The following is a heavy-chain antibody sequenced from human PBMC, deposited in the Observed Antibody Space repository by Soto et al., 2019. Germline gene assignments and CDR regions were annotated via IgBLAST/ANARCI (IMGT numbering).Heavy chain of an antibody. D-gene: IGHD7-27*01. CDR2: IYYSGST. Sequence: SETLSLTCTVSGGSISSYYWSWIRHPPGKGLEWIGYIYYSGSTNYNPSLKSRVTISVDTSKNQFSLKLSFVTAADTAVYYCARRWGRTFDYWGQGTLVTVSS. J-gene: IGHJ4*02. CDR3: ARRWGRTFDY. V-gene: IGHV4-59*08. CDR1: GGSISSYY.